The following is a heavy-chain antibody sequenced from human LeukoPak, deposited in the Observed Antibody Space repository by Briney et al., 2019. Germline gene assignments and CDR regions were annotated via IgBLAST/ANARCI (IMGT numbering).Heavy chain of an antibody. V-gene: IGHV4-39*06. Sequence: SETLSLTCTVSGGSISSGDYYWSWIRQPPGKGLEWIGEINHSGSTNYNPSLKSRVTISVDTSKNQFTLKLSSVTAADTAVYYCARGVVRGVIATWGQGTLVTVSS. CDR2: INHSGST. CDR3: ARGVVRGVIAT. J-gene: IGHJ4*02. CDR1: GGSISSGDYY. D-gene: IGHD3-10*01.